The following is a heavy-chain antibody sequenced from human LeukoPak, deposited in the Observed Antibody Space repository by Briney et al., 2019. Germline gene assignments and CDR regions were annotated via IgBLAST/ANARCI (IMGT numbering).Heavy chain of an antibody. D-gene: IGHD6-19*01. CDR3: ARGISSGWLIVEGGMGFDY. Sequence: GASVKVSCKVSGYTLTELSMHWVRQAPGKGLEWMGGFDPEDGETIYAQKFQGRVTMTEDTSTDTAYMELSSLRSEDTAVYYCARGISSGWLIVEGGMGFDYWGQGTLVTVSS. CDR2: FDPEDGET. J-gene: IGHJ4*02. V-gene: IGHV1-24*01. CDR1: GYTLTELS.